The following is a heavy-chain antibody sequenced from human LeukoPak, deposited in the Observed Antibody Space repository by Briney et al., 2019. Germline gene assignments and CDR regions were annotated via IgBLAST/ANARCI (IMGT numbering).Heavy chain of an antibody. Sequence: GGSLRLSCAASGFTFSSYGMHWVRQAPGKGLEWVSYISSSSSTIYYADSVKGRFTISRDNAKNSLYLQMNSLRDEDTAVYYCARDFSPYYYYGMDVWGQGTTVTVSS. V-gene: IGHV3-48*02. J-gene: IGHJ6*02. CDR3: ARDFSPYYYYGMDV. D-gene: IGHD3-3*01. CDR2: ISSSSSTI. CDR1: GFTFSSYG.